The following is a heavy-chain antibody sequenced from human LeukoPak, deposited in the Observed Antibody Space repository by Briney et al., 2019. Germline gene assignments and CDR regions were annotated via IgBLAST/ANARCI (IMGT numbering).Heavy chain of an antibody. CDR2: ISWNSGSI. CDR3: AKDIGSSGHICGIDY. Sequence: GGSLRLSCAASGFTFSSYWMHWVRQAPGKGLEWVSGISWNSGSIGYADSVKGRFTISRDNAKNSLYLQMNSLRAEDTALYYCAKDIGSSGHICGIDYWGQGTLVTVSS. CDR1: GFTFSSYW. V-gene: IGHV3-9*01. J-gene: IGHJ4*02. D-gene: IGHD3-22*01.